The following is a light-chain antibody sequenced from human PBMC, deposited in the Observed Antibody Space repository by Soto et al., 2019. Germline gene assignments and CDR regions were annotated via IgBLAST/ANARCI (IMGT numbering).Light chain of an antibody. CDR3: QQSSSSPPT. J-gene: IGKJ4*01. Sequence: DIQMTQSPSSLSASIGDRVTITCRASQSISSYLNWYQQKPGKAPKLLIYAASSLQSGVPSRFSGSGSGTDFTLTISSLQPEDFATYSCQQSSSSPPTFGGGTTVEIK. CDR2: AAS. CDR1: QSISSY. V-gene: IGKV1-39*01.